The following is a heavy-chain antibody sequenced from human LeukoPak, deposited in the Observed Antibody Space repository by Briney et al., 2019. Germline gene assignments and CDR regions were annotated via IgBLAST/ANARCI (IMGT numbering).Heavy chain of an antibody. Sequence: PSETLSLTCTVSGGSISSSSYYWGWIRQPPGKGLEWIGSIYHSGRIYYNPSLKSRVTISLDTSKNQFSLKLSSVTATDTAVYYCATESTTWHNVDYWGQGTLVTVSS. D-gene: IGHD1-14*01. V-gene: IGHV4-39*07. CDR3: ATESTTWHNVDY. J-gene: IGHJ4*02. CDR2: IYHSGRI. CDR1: GGSISSSSYY.